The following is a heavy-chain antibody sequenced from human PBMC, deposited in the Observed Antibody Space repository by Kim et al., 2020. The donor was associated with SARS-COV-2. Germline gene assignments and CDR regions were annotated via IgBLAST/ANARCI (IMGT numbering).Heavy chain of an antibody. D-gene: IGHD6-19*01. Sequence: GGSLRLSCAASGFTFSSYWMHWVRQAPGKGLVWVSRINSDGSITSYADSVKGRFTISRDNAKNTLYLQMNSLRAEDTAVYYCARAVAGPYYFEYWGQGTLVTVSS. CDR1: GFTFSSYW. V-gene: IGHV3-74*01. J-gene: IGHJ4*02. CDR3: ARAVAGPYYFEY. CDR2: INSDGSIT.